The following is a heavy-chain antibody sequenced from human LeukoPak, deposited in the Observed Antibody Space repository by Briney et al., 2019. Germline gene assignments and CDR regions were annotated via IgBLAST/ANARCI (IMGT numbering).Heavy chain of an antibody. CDR2: IIPLFGTA. J-gene: IGHJ4*02. CDR3: ARGWLSETTVLTPYNY. CDR1: GGTFSNYA. V-gene: IGHV1-69*13. Sequence: ASVNVSCEASGGTFSNYAINWMRQAPGQGLEWMGGIIPLFGTAHSAQKFQGRVTITADESTSTAYMELSSLRSEDTAVYYCARGWLSETTVLTPYNYWGQGTLVTVSP. D-gene: IGHD4-23*01.